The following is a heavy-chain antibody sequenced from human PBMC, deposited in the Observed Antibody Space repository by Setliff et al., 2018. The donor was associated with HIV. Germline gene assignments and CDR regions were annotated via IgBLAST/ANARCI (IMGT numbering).Heavy chain of an antibody. D-gene: IGHD3-22*01. CDR2: IIPIIGTT. V-gene: IGHV1-69*13. CDR1: GGNLNSHA. J-gene: IGHJ3*02. CDR3: AREGDYYYDITGYTRDAFDI. Sequence: SVKVSCKASGGNLNSHAINWVRQAPGQGLEWMGGIIPIIGTTNYAQRFQGRVTITADESTSTAYMQLSSLRPEDTAVYFCAREGDYYYDITGYTRDAFDIWSQGTMVTVSS.